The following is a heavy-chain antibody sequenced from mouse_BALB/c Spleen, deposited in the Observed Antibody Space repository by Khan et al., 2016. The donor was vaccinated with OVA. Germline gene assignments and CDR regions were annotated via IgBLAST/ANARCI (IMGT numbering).Heavy chain of an antibody. CDR1: GYSFTGYY. D-gene: IGHD2-2*01. V-gene: IGHV1S34*01. J-gene: IGHJ4*01. CDR2: ISCYNGAT. Sequence: LVKTGASVKISCKTSGYSFTGYYMHWVKQSHGKSLEWIGYISCYNGATTYNQKFKGKATFTVDTSSSTAYMQLNSLTSEDSAVLYCGRSHLLWLEAMDYWGQGTSVTVSS. CDR3: GRSHLLWLEAMDY.